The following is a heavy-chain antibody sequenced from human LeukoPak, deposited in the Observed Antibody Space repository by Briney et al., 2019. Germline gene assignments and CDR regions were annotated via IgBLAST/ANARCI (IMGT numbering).Heavy chain of an antibody. V-gene: IGHV3-11*04. CDR1: GFNFNDYY. Sequence: GGSLRLSCATSGFNFNDYYMNWIRQAPGKGLEWVSFISSTGKTIHYADSVKGRFTISRDNSKNTLYLQMNSLRAEDTAVYYCAKDSRGTESPDYWGQGTLVTVSS. CDR3: AKDSRGTESPDY. D-gene: IGHD1-1*01. J-gene: IGHJ4*02. CDR2: ISSTGKTI.